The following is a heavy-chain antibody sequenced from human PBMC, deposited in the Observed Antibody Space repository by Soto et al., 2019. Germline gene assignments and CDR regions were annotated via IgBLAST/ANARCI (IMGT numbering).Heavy chain of an antibody. CDR2: ISSDGSNK. J-gene: IGHJ4*02. D-gene: IGHD3-16*01. CDR1: GFTFSSHA. V-gene: IGHV3-30-3*01. CDR3: APQKGGFQSFDY. Sequence: GGSLRLSCAVSGFTFSSHAMHWVRQAPGKGLEWVALISSDGSNKYYANSVKGRFTIARDNSKNTLYLQMKSLRAEDTAVYYCAPQKGGFQSFDYWGQGTLVTVSS.